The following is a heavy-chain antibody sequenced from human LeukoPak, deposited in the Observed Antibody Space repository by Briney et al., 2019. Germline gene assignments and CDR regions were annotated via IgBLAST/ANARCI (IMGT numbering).Heavy chain of an antibody. CDR3: AAGCGSYHFDY. D-gene: IGHD1-26*01. Sequence: SQTLSLTCTVSGGSISSGGYYWIWIRQHPGKGLEWIGFISYSGSTYYEPSLKSRVAISVDTSKNQFSLRLSSVTAADTAVYYCAAGCGSYHFDYWGQGTLVTVSS. V-gene: IGHV4-31*03. CDR1: GGSISSGGYY. J-gene: IGHJ4*02. CDR2: ISYSGST.